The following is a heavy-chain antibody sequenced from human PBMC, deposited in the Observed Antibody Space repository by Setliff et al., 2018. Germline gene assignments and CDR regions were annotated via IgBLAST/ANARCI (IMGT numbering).Heavy chain of an antibody. Sequence: SETLSLTCSVSGGSISSGSDYWTWIRQPAGKGLEWIGHIYTSGSTNCNPSLKGRLTISVDTAQNQFSLRLTSVTAADTAVYYCARTGTYRYFDYWGQGALVTVSS. CDR3: ARTGTYRYFDY. CDR2: IYTSGST. J-gene: IGHJ4*02. CDR1: GGSISSGSDY. V-gene: IGHV4-61*09. D-gene: IGHD1-1*01.